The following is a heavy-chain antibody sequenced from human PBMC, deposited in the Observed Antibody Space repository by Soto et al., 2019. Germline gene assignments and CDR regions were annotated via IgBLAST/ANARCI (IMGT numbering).Heavy chain of an antibody. CDR1: GFTFSSYS. CDR3: ARDRCSSTSCNDAFDI. V-gene: IGHV3-21*01. Sequence: GGSLRLSCAASGFTFSSYSMNWVRQAPGKGLEWVSSISSSSSYIYYADSVKGRFTISRDNAKNSLYLQMNSLRAEDTAVYYCARDRCSSTSCNDAFDIWGQGTMVTVSS. J-gene: IGHJ3*02. D-gene: IGHD2-2*01. CDR2: ISSSSSYI.